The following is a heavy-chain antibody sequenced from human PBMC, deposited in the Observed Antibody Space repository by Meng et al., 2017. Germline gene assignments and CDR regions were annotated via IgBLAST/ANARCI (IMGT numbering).Heavy chain of an antibody. Sequence: GESLKISCAASGFTFSDYYMSWIRQAPGKGLEWVSYISSSGSTIYYADSVKGRFTISRDNAKNSLYLQMNSLRAEDTAVYYCARDDPIDGSNYWGQGTLVTVSS. V-gene: IGHV3-11*01. CDR2: ISSSGSTI. D-gene: IGHD5-24*01. CDR3: ARDDPIDGSNY. J-gene: IGHJ4*02. CDR1: GFTFSDYY.